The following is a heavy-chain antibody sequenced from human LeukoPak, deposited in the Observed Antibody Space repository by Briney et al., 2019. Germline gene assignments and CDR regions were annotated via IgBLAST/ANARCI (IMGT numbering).Heavy chain of an antibody. CDR3: AREPIAFFRGPGWYFDL. D-gene: IGHD3-10*01. Sequence: SRTLSVTRPVTGGSLSRGVFYWLWLRHHPGKGLECVGYIYYSGSTYYNPSLKSRVTISVDTSKNQFSLKLSSVTAADTAVYYCAREPIAFFRGPGWYFDLWGRGTLVTVSS. J-gene: IGHJ2*01. V-gene: IGHV4-31*03. CDR2: IYYSGST. CDR1: GGSLSRGVFY.